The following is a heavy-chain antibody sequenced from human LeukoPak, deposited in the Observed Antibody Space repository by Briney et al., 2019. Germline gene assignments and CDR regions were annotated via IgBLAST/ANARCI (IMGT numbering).Heavy chain of an antibody. CDR2: IYSSGST. CDR1: GGSISSGSYY. CDR3: ARDGGTGYFDY. Sequence: SETLSLTCTASGGSISSGSYYWSWIRQPAGKGLEWIGRIYSSGSTNYNPSLKSRVTISVDTSRNQFSLNLSSVTAADTAVYSCARDGGTGYFDYWGQGTLVTVSS. D-gene: IGHD3-16*01. V-gene: IGHV4-61*02. J-gene: IGHJ4*02.